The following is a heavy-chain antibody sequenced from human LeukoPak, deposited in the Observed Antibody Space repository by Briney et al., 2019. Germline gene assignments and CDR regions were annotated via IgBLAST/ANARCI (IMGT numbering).Heavy chain of an antibody. CDR2: INPNSGGT. CDR3: VLGGYCSSTSCQLDY. J-gene: IGHJ4*02. D-gene: IGHD2-2*01. V-gene: IGHV1-2*02. Sequence: ASVKVSCKASGYTFTGYYMHWVRQAPGQGLEWMGWINPNSGGTNYAQKFQGRVTMTRDTSISTAYMELSRLRSDDTAVYYCVLGGYCSSTSCQLDYWGQGTLVTVSS. CDR1: GYTFTGYY.